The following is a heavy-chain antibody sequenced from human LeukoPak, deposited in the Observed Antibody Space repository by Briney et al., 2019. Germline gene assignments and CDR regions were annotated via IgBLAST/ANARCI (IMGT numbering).Heavy chain of an antibody. V-gene: IGHV5-51*01. CDR1: GYSFTSYW. CDR2: IYPGDSDT. Sequence: GESLKISCKGSGYSFTSYWIGWVRQMPGKGLEWMGIIYPGDSDTRYSPSFQGQVTISADKSISTAYLQWSSLKASDTAMYYCARSPDYCTNGVCYSDYYYGMDVWGQGTTVTVSS. CDR3: ARSPDYCTNGVCYSDYYYGMDV. J-gene: IGHJ6*02. D-gene: IGHD2-8*01.